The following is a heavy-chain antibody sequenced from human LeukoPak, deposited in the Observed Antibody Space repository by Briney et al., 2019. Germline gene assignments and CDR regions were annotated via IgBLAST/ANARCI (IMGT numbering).Heavy chain of an antibody. J-gene: IGHJ4*02. V-gene: IGHV3-30*02. CDR3: AKGSSAWYGACVDY. D-gene: IGHD6-19*01. CDR2: IRYDGSNK. Sequence: GGSLRLSCAASEFTFSSYGMHWVRQAPGKGLGWAAFIRYDGSNKYYADSVKGRFTISRDNSKNTLYLQMNSLRAEDTAVYYCAKGSSAWYGACVDYWGQGTLVTVSS. CDR1: EFTFSSYG.